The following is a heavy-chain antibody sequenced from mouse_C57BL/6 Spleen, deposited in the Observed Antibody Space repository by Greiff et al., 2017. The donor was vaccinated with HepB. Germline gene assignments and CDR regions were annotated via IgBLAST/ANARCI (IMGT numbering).Heavy chain of an antibody. CDR1: GYTFTSYW. D-gene: IGHD2-4*01. CDR3: ARGHDYALYAMDY. V-gene: IGHV1-59*01. J-gene: IGHJ4*01. Sequence: QVQLQQPGAELVRPGTSVKLSCKASGYTFTSYWMHWVKQRPGQGLEWIGVIDPSDSYTNYNQKFKGKATLTVDTSSSTAYMQLSSLTSEDSAVYYCARGHDYALYAMDYWGQGTSVTVSS. CDR2: IDPSDSYT.